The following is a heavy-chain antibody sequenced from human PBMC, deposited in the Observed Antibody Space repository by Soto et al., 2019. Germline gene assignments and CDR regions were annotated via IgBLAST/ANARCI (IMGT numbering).Heavy chain of an antibody. J-gene: IGHJ4*02. CDR1: GGTFSSYA. V-gene: IGHV1-69*13. Sequence: ASVKVSCKASGGTFSSYAISWVRQAPGQGLEWMGGIIPIFGTANYAQKFQGRVTITADESTSTAYMELSSLRSEDTAVYYCASSNYYDSSGYYPGEDYFDYWGQGSMVTVYS. D-gene: IGHD3-22*01. CDR2: IIPIFGTA. CDR3: ASSNYYDSSGYYPGEDYFDY.